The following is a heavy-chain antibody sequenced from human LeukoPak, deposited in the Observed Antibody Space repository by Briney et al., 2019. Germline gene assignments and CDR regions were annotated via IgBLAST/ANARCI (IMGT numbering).Heavy chain of an antibody. J-gene: IGHJ4*02. Sequence: GRSLRLSCAASGFTFSSYGMHWVRQAPGKGLEWVAVISYDGSNKYYADSVKGRFTISRDNSKNTLYLQMNSLRAEDTAAYYCAKDLEDGSSWYSASGYWGQGTLVTVSS. CDR2: ISYDGSNK. CDR1: GFTFSSYG. D-gene: IGHD6-13*01. CDR3: AKDLEDGSSWYSASGY. V-gene: IGHV3-30*18.